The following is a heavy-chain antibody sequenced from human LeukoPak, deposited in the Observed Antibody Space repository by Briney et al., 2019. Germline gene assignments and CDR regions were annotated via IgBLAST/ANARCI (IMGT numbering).Heavy chain of an antibody. J-gene: IGHJ4*02. D-gene: IGHD3-22*01. Sequence: PGGSLRLSCAASGFTFISYAMSWVRQAPGKGLEWVSAISGSGGSTYYADSVKGRFTISRDNSKNTLYLQMNSLRAEDTAVYYCAKGDHYYDSSGYPDYWGQGTLVTVSS. CDR1: GFTFISYA. CDR3: AKGDHYYDSSGYPDY. CDR2: ISGSGGST. V-gene: IGHV3-23*01.